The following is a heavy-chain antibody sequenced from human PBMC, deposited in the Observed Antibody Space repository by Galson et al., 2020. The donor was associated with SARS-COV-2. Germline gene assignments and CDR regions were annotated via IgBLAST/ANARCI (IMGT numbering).Heavy chain of an antibody. Sequence: GGSLRLSCAASGFTVSSNYMSWVRQAPGKGLEWVSVIYSGGSTYYADSVKGRFTISRDNSKNTLYLQMNSLRAEDTAVYYCARDKGIAVAGTGYYGMDVWGQGTTVTVSS. CDR3: ARDKGIAVAGTGYYGMDV. J-gene: IGHJ6*02. CDR1: GFTVSSNY. CDR2: IYSGGST. V-gene: IGHV3-53*01. D-gene: IGHD6-19*01.